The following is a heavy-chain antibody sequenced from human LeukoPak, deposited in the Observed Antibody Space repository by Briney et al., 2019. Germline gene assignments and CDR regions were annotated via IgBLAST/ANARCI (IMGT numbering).Heavy chain of an antibody. V-gene: IGHV3-21*01. Sequence: PGGSLRLSCAASGFTFSRYSMNWVRQVPGKGLEWVSSISSSSSFIYYADSVKGRFTISRDNAKNSLYLQMNSLRAEDTAVYYCARDPPLGSCSTISCPHLDYWGQGTLVTVSS. CDR2: ISSSSSFI. CDR1: GFTFSRYS. J-gene: IGHJ4*02. CDR3: ARDPPLGSCSTISCPHLDY. D-gene: IGHD2-2*01.